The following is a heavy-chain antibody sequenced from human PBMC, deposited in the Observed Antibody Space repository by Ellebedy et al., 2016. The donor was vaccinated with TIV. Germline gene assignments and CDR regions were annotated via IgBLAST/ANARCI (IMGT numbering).Heavy chain of an antibody. CDR3: AKDDDSGMRDYSWGNFDH. D-gene: IGHD3-16*01. V-gene: IGHV3-23*01. Sequence: GESLKISXAASGFTFSSYAMSWVRQPPGKGLEWVSAISGSGGSTYYADSVKGRFTISRDNSKNTLDLQMNSLRADDTAVYYCAKDDDSGMRDYSWGNFDHWGQGALVTVSS. CDR1: GFTFSSYA. CDR2: ISGSGGST. J-gene: IGHJ4*02.